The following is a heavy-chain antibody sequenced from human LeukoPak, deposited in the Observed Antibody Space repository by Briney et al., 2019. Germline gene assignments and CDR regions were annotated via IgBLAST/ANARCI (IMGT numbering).Heavy chain of an antibody. V-gene: IGHV3-73*01. J-gene: IGHJ5*02. D-gene: IGHD3-22*01. Sequence: GSLEPSLAPLGFPFMGLRLPWVRPASGKGLGGVGRFKSKANNYATAYAASMKGRFTISRDDSKNTAYLQMNSLKTEDTAVYYCTRHSHDSSAGWFDPWGQGTLVTVSS. CDR3: TRHSHDSSAGWFDP. CDR1: GFPFMGLR. CDR2: FKSKANNYAT.